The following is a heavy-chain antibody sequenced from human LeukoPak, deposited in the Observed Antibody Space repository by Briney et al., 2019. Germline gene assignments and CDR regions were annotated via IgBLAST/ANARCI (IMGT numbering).Heavy chain of an antibody. J-gene: IGHJ5*02. CDR2: INYRGST. V-gene: IGHV4-31*03. D-gene: IGHD2-2*01. Sequence: SETLSLTCTVSGGSVSRGGYYWSWIRQHPGKGLEWIGYINYRGSTYYNPSLKRRVTVSLDTSENQFFLKLSSVTAADTAVYYCARVPPYSSTSCYDRYNWFDPWGQGILVTVSS. CDR1: GGSVSRGGYY. CDR3: ARVPPYSSTSCYDRYNWFDP.